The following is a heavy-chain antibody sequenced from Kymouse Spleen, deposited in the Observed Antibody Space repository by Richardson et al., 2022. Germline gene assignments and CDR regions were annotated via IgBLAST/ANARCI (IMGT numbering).Heavy chain of an antibody. Sequence: QVQLQQWGAGLLKPSETLSLTCAVYGGSFSGYYWSWIRQPPGKGLEWIGEINHSGSTNYNPSLKSRVTISVDTSKNQFSLKLSSVTAADTAVYYCARRIAAAGTEGLDPWGQGTLVTVSS. CDR2: INHSGST. V-gene: IGHV4-34*01. CDR1: GGSFSGYY. D-gene: IGHD6-13*01. CDR3: ARRIAAAGTEGLDP. J-gene: IGHJ5*02.